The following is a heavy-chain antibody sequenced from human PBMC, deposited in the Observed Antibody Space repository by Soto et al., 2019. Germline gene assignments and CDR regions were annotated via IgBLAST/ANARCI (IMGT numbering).Heavy chain of an antibody. D-gene: IGHD3-3*01. V-gene: IGHV4-4*07. CDR1: GGAISGYY. J-gene: IGHJ5*02. CDR3: ARGQRFSDSFDP. Sequence: PENLPLTCTVSGGAISGYYWPWIRQSAGKGLEWIGRIYSSGGTKYNPSLQSRVTMSLDTSKNQFSLRLTSVTAADTAVYYCARGQRFSDSFDPWGQGTLVTGSS. CDR2: IYSSGGT.